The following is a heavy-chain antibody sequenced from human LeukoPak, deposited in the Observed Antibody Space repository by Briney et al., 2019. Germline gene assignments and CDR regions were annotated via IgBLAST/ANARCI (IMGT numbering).Heavy chain of an antibody. J-gene: IGHJ4*02. CDR3: ARDRYYYDSSGYYYLFDY. CDR2: IYTSGST. Sequence: PSETPSLTCTVSGGSISSYYWSWIRQPAGKGLEWIGRIYTSGSTNYNPSLKSRVTMSVDTSKNQFSLKLSSVTAADTAVYYCARDRYYYDSSGYYYLFDYWGQGTLVTVSS. CDR1: GGSISSYY. V-gene: IGHV4-4*07. D-gene: IGHD3-22*01.